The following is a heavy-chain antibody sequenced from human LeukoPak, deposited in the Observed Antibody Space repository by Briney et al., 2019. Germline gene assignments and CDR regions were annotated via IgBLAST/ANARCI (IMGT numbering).Heavy chain of an antibody. V-gene: IGHV3-7*01. CDR2: INRDETDI. D-gene: IGHD6-19*01. J-gene: IGHJ1*01. CDR1: GFNFNSY. CDR3: ARGDGRGRSDGAT. Sequence: GGSLRLSCAASGFNFNSYMGWVRQAPEDGLEWVAIINRDETDIYYVDSVKGRFTISRDNAKSSLFLEMNSLRVEDTGFYYCARGDGRGRSDGATWGPGTLVTVSS.